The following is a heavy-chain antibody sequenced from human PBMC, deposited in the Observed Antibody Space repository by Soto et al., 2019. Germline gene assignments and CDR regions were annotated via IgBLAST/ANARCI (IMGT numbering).Heavy chain of an antibody. J-gene: IGHJ4*02. CDR3: TRDGDYYNSGTYGYFDY. CDR1: GFTFGDDA. V-gene: IGHV3-49*04. Sequence: GGSLRLSCTSSGFTFGDDAMSWVRQAPGKGLEWVGFIRSKTFGGTTEYAASVRGRFTISIDDSKSIAYLQMNSLKTEDTAVYYCTRDGDYYNSGTYGYFDYWGQGTLVTVSS. D-gene: IGHD3-10*01. CDR2: IRSKTFGGTT.